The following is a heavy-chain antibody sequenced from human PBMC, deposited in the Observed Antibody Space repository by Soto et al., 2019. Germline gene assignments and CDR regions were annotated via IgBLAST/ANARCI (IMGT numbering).Heavy chain of an antibody. D-gene: IGHD3-22*01. Sequence: SGPTLVNPTQTLTLTCTFSGFSLSTSGVGVGWIRQPPGKALEWLALIYWDDDKRYSPSLKSRLTITKDTSKNQVVLTMTNMDPVDTATYYCAHSIYPLLYDSSGYYYGGGYFDYWGQGTLVTVSS. CDR2: IYWDDDK. CDR3: AHSIYPLLYDSSGYYYGGGYFDY. V-gene: IGHV2-5*02. J-gene: IGHJ4*02. CDR1: GFSLSTSGVG.